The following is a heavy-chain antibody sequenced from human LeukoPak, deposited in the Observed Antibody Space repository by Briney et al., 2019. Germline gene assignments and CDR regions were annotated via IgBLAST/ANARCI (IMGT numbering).Heavy chain of an antibody. Sequence: PGRPLRLSCAASGFTFDDYAMHWVRQAPGKGLEWVSGISWNSGSIGYADSVKGRFTTSRDNAKNSLYLQMNSLRAEDTALYYCAKDWEDYYDSSWGAFDIWGQGTMVTVSS. CDR1: GFTFDDYA. J-gene: IGHJ3*02. CDR2: ISWNSGSI. CDR3: AKDWEDYYDSSWGAFDI. V-gene: IGHV3-9*01. D-gene: IGHD3-22*01.